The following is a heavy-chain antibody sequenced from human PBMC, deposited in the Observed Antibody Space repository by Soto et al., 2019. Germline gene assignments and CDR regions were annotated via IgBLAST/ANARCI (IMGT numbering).Heavy chain of an antibody. Sequence: ASVKVSCKASGYTFTSYGIHWVRHAPGQRLEWMGWINAANGDTKYSPKFQGRVTITRDTSASTAYMELSSLRSEDTAVYSCVRRHVSATGIDWFDPWGQGTLVAV. CDR2: INAANGDT. CDR1: GYTFTSYG. J-gene: IGHJ5*02. D-gene: IGHD6-13*01. V-gene: IGHV1-3*01. CDR3: VRRHVSATGIDWFDP.